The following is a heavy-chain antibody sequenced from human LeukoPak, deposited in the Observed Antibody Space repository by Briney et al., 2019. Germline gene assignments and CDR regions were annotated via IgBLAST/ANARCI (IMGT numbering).Heavy chain of an antibody. CDR1: GGSFSGYY. CDR2: INHSGST. D-gene: IGHD6-25*01. Sequence: SETLSLTCAVYGGSFSGYYWSWIRQPPGKGLEWIGEINHSGSTNYNPSLKSRVTISVDTSKNQFSLKLSSVTAADTAVYYCRCGYSIDYWGQGTLVTVS. V-gene: IGHV4-34*01. J-gene: IGHJ4*02. CDR3: RCGYSIDY.